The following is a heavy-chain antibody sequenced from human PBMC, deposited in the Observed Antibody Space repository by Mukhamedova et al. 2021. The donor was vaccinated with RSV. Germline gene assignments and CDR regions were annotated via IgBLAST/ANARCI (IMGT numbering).Heavy chain of an antibody. V-gene: IGHV3-7*01. D-gene: IGHD3-3*02. Sequence: GLEWVAKINQDGNEKNYVDSVKGRFTISRDNAKNSVYLQRDSLRVEDTAVYYCASISYWGQGTLVTVSS. CDR3: ASISY. CDR2: INQDGNEK. J-gene: IGHJ4*02.